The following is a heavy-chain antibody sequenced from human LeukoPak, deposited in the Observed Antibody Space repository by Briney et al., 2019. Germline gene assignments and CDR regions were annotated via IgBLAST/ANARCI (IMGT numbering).Heavy chain of an antibody. J-gene: IGHJ4*02. CDR2: IYSRGST. Sequence: SETLSLTCTVSGGSVSDSRYYWGWIRQPPGKRLEWIGRIYSRGSTDYNPSLESRVIMSVDTSKNQFSLRLSSVTAADTGVYYCASAYGGNWLLDYWGQGTLVTVSP. CDR3: ASAYGGNWLLDY. CDR1: GGSVSDSRYY. V-gene: IGHV4-39*07. D-gene: IGHD5-24*01.